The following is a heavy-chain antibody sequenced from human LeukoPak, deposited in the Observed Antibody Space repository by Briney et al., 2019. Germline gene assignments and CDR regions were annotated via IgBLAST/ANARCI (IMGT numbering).Heavy chain of an antibody. CDR2: IYTSGST. CDR1: GGSISSYY. CDR3: ARGRGGVPTAEFDP. V-gene: IGHV4-4*07. Sequence: SETLSLTCTVSGGSISSYYWSWIRQPARKGLEWIGRIYTSGSTNYNPSLKSRVTMSVDKSKKKFSLMLRSVTSADTAVYYCARGRGGVPTAEFDPWGQGTLVTVSS. D-gene: IGHD2-2*01. J-gene: IGHJ5*02.